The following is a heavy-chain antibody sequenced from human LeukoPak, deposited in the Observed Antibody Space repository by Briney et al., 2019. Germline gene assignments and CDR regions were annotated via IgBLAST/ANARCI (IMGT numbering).Heavy chain of an antibody. D-gene: IGHD3-9*01. CDR2: ISAYNGNT. CDR3: ARAYYDILTGYYLYFDY. Sequence: ASVKVSCKASGYTFTSYGISWVRQAPGQGLEWMGWISAYNGNTSYGQKLQGRVTMTTDTSTSTAYMELRSLRSDDTAVYYCARAYYDILTGYYLYFDYWGQGTLVTVSS. J-gene: IGHJ4*02. V-gene: IGHV1-18*04. CDR1: GYTFTSYG.